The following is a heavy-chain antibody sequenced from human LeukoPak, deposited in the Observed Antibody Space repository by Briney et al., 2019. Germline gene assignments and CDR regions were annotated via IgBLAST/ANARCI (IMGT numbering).Heavy chain of an antibody. D-gene: IGHD5-12*01. V-gene: IGHV1-24*01. CDR3: ATDKGGYSGYDFGY. CDR2: FDPEDGET. Sequence: ASVKVSCKVSGYTLTELSMHWVRQGPGKGLEWMGGFDPEDGETIYAQKFQGRVTMTEDTSTDTAYMELSSLRSEDTAVYYCATDKGGYSGYDFGYWGQGTLVTVSS. J-gene: IGHJ4*02. CDR1: GYTLTELS.